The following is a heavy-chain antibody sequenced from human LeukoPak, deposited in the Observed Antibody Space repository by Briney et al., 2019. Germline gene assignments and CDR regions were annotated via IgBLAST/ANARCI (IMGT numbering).Heavy chain of an antibody. V-gene: IGHV3-74*01. D-gene: IGHD3-10*01. J-gene: IGHJ6*02. CDR1: GFTLSGYW. Sequence: ARGSLRLSSAASGFTLSGYWMHWVRQVPRKGLGWVSRINSDGSSTSYADSVKGRFTISRDNAKNTLYVQMNSLRAEDTAVYYCAKDMGSGSPRDYGMDVWGQGTTVTVSS. CDR2: INSDGSST. CDR3: AKDMGSGSPRDYGMDV.